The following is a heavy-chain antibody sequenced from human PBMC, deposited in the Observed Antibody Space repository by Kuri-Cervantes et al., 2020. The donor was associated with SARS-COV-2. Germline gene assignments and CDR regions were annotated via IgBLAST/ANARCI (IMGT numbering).Heavy chain of an antibody. CDR2: IWYDGSNK. CDR1: GFTFSSYG. CDR3: AKAGGVVVVP. V-gene: IGHV3-33*06. J-gene: IGHJ5*02. Sequence: GESLKISCAASGFTFSSYGMHWVRQAPGKGLEWVAVIWYDGSNKYYADSVKGRFTISRDNSKNTLYLQMNSLRAEDTAVYYCAKAGGVVVVPWGQGTLVTVSS. D-gene: IGHD2-15*01.